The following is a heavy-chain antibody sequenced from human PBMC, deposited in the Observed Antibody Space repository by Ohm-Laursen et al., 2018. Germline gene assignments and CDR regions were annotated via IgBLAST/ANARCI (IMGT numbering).Heavy chain of an antibody. CDR3: ARDPAYIAVAGTKVRGFDP. CDR1: GFTFSSYG. CDR2: ISGSGGST. V-gene: IGHV3-23*01. D-gene: IGHD6-19*01. J-gene: IGHJ5*02. Sequence: GSLRLSCTASGFTFSSYGMSWVRQAPGKGLEWVSAISGSGGSTYYADSVKGRFTISRDNSKNTLYLQMNSLRAEDTAVYYCARDPAYIAVAGTKVRGFDPWGQGTLVTVSS.